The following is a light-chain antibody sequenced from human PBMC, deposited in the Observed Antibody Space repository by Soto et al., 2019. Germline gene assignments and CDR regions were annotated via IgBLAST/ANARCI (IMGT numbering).Light chain of an antibody. J-gene: IGLJ2*01. CDR1: SSDVGDYTY. CDR3: ASKRTSTSWV. Sequence: QSALTQPASVSGSPGQSITISCTGISSDVGDYTYVSWYQHHPGKAPKLMIFDVSSRPSGVSNRFSGSKSGNTASLTISGLQAEDEADYYCASKRTSTSWVFGGGTKHTVL. CDR2: DVS. V-gene: IGLV2-14*03.